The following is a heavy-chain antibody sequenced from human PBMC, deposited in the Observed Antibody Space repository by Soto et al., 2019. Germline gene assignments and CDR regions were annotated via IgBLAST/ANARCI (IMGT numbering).Heavy chain of an antibody. CDR3: AKDSYGDQSEYYFDY. Sequence: DVQLVESGGGLVQPGRSLRLSCAASGFTFDDYAMHWVRQAPGKGLEWVSGISWNSGSIGYADSVKGRFTISRDNAKNSLYLQMNSLRAEDTALYYCAKDSYGDQSEYYFDYWGQGTLVTVSS. D-gene: IGHD4-17*01. CDR1: GFTFDDYA. CDR2: ISWNSGSI. V-gene: IGHV3-9*01. J-gene: IGHJ4*02.